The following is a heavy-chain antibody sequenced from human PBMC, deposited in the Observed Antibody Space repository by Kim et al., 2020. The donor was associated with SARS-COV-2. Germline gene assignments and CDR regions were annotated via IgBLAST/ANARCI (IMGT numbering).Heavy chain of an antibody. Sequence: GNTGYAQKFQGRVTMTRNTSISTAYMELSSLRSEDTAVYYCARGDDEFDPWGQGTLVTVSS. V-gene: IGHV1-8*01. J-gene: IGHJ5*02. CDR3: ARGDDEFDP. CDR2: GNT.